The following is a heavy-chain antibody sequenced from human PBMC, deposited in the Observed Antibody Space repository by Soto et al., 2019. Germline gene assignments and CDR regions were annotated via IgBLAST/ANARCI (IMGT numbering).Heavy chain of an antibody. CDR1: GGTFSSYA. CDR3: AKPLMGYSGYDYPDYYYYGMDV. CDR2: IIPIFGTA. Sequence: WASVKVSCKASGGTFSSYAISWVRQAPGQGLEWMGGIIPIFGTANYAQKFQGRVTITADESTSTAYMELSSLRSEDTAVYYCAKPLMGYSGYDYPDYYYYGMDVWGQGTTVTVSS. J-gene: IGHJ6*02. V-gene: IGHV1-69*13. D-gene: IGHD5-12*01.